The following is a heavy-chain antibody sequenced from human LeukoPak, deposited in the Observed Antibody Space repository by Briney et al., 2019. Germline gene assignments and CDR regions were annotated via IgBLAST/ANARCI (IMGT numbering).Heavy chain of an antibody. CDR1: GYTFTSYY. CDR2: INPSGGST. J-gene: IGHJ4*02. CDR3: ARGGDILTGYHLYFDY. V-gene: IGHV1-46*01. Sequence: ASVKVSCKASGYTFTSYYMHWVRQAPGQGLEWMGIINPSGGSTSYAQKFQGRVTMTRDTSTSTVYMELSGLRSEDTAVYYCARGGDILTGYHLYFDYWGQGTLVTVSS. D-gene: IGHD3-9*01.